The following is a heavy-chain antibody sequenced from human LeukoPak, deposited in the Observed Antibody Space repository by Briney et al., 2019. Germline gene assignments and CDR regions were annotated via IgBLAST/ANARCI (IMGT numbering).Heavy chain of an antibody. CDR2: ISGSGGST. J-gene: IGHJ6*03. D-gene: IGHD2-15*01. Sequence: GGSLRLSCAASGLTFSSYAMSWVRQAPGKGLEWVSAISGSGGSTYYADSVKGRFTISRDNSKNTLYLQMNSLRAEDTAVYYCAKDLVVVVAGYYYMDVWGKGTTVTVSS. V-gene: IGHV3-23*01. CDR3: AKDLVVVVAGYYYMDV. CDR1: GLTFSSYA.